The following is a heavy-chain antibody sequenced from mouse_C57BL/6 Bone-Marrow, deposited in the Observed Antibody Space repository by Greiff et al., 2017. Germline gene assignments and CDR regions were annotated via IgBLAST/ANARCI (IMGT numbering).Heavy chain of an antibody. D-gene: IGHD1-1*01. Sequence: EVKLMESGGGLVQPGGSLSLSCAASGFTFTDYYMSWVRQPPGKALEWLGFIRNKANGYTTEYSASVQGRFTISRDNSQSILYLQMNALRAEDSATYYCARSPHYYGSSYYFDYWGQGTTLTVSS. CDR2: IRNKANGYTT. J-gene: IGHJ2*01. CDR3: ARSPHYYGSSYYFDY. CDR1: GFTFTDYY. V-gene: IGHV7-3*01.